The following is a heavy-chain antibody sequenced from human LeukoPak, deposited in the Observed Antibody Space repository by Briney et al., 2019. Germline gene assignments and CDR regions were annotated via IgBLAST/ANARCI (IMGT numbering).Heavy chain of an antibody. V-gene: IGHV3-30*02. CDR3: AKPVIPSSYQETYYMDV. J-gene: IGHJ6*03. Sequence: GGSLRLSCAASGFIFSAYGMHWVRQAPGEGLEWVAYIRHDESRTFYADSVKGRFTIYREDSKNTLYLQMHILRAEDTALYYCAKPVIPSSYQETYYMDVWGKGTTVTVS. CDR1: GFIFSAYG. CDR2: IRHDESRT. D-gene: IGHD2-21*01.